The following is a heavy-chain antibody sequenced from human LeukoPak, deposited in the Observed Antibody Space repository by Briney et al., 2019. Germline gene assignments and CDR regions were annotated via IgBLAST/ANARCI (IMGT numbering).Heavy chain of an antibody. Sequence: SETLSLTCTVSGGSISNFYCNWIRQPLGKGLEWIGYMAYSGSTNSNPSLKSRVTISVDTSKNQFSLKLSSVTAADTAVYYCARPSSYYYDSSGYYAFDIWGQGTMVTVSS. J-gene: IGHJ3*02. D-gene: IGHD3-22*01. V-gene: IGHV4-59*01. CDR1: GGSISNFY. CDR2: MAYSGST. CDR3: ARPSSYYYDSSGYYAFDI.